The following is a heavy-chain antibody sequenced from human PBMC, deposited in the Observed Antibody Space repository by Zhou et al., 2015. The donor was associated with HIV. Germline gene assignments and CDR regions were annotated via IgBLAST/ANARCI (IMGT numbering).Heavy chain of an antibody. V-gene: IGHV1-8*01. CDR1: GYTFTNHD. CDR2: INPSSGNT. D-gene: IGHD2/OR15-2a*01. CDR3: ARGHAYMERRMESTFYFKRNHLDV. Sequence: QVQLVQSGAEVKKPGASVKVSCKTSGYTFTNHDVNWLRQAPGQGLEWMGWINPSSGNTGFAQKFQGRLTMTRNTSITTIYMDVGSLKSEDTAVYFCARGHAYMERRMESTFYFKRNHLDVWGQGSLVVVS. J-gene: IGHJ4*02.